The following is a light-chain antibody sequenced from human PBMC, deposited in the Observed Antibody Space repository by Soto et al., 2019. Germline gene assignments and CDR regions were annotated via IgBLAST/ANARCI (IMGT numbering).Light chain of an antibody. CDR1: QSVSGN. CDR2: DTS. Sequence: IVMTQSPATLSMSPGERVTLSCRASQSVSGNLAWYKQKLGQAPRLLIYDTSTRATGIPARFSGSGSGTEFTLTISRLQSEDFAVYYCQQYHNWPTFGQGTRWRL. J-gene: IGKJ5*01. V-gene: IGKV3-15*01. CDR3: QQYHNWPT.